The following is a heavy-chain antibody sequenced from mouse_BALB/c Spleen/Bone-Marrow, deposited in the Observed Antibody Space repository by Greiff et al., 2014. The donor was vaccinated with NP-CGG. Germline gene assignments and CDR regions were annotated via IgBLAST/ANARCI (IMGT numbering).Heavy chain of an antibody. CDR3: ARGKYDAIDY. V-gene: IGHV14-3*02. J-gene: IGHJ4*01. Sequence: EVMLVESGAELVKPGASVKLSCTASGFTFKDSYMHWVKQRPEQGLEWIGGIDPANGNTKYDQTFKGKATMTADASSNTAYLQLSSLTSEDSAGYYCARGKYDAIDYWGQGTSVTVSS. CDR2: IDPANGNT. CDR1: GFTFKDSY.